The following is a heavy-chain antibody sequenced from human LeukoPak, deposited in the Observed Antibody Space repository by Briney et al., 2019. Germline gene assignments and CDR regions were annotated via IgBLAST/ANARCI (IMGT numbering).Heavy chain of an antibody. CDR2: ISTSSRYI. V-gene: IGHV3-21*06. CDR1: GFTLSTFD. Sequence: GGSLTLSCAASGFTLSTFDMNWVRQAPGKGLEWVSSISTSSRYIYYRDSVKGRFTISRDDAKNSLYLQMNSLTVEDTAVYYCARADCSGSTCYLRHSWFDPWAQGTRVTVSS. J-gene: IGHJ5*02. CDR3: ARADCSGSTCYLRHSWFDP. D-gene: IGHD2-2*01.